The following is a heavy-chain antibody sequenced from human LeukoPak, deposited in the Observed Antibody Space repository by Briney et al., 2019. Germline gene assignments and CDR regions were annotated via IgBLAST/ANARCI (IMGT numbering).Heavy chain of an antibody. CDR1: GYTFIDYC. D-gene: IGHD2-8*01. CDR3: TRDVIMGYQQGYFDP. Sequence: ASVKVSCKASGYTFIDYCIHWVRQAPGQGLECVGWMNPKTGDTRYEEKFQGRVAMTRETSITTAYMELSGLNSDDTAMYLCTRDVIMGYQQGYFDPWGQGTLVTVSS. CDR2: MNPKTGDT. J-gene: IGHJ5*02. V-gene: IGHV1-2*02.